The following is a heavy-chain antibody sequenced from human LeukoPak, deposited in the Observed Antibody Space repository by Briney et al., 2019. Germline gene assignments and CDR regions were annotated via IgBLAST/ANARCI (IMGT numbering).Heavy chain of an antibody. J-gene: IGHJ4*02. CDR1: GGSISSYY. CDR3: ARAGRPYDGLDY. D-gene: IGHD1-1*01. V-gene: IGHV4-59*01. Sequence: SETLSLTCTVSGGSISSYYWSWIRQPPGKGLEWIGSIYYSGSTNYNPSLKSRVTISVDTSKNQFSLKLSSVTAADTAVYYCARAGRPYDGLDYWGQGTLVTVSS. CDR2: IYYSGST.